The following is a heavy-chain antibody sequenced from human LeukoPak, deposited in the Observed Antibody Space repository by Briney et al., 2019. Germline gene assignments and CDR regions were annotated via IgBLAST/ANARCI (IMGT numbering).Heavy chain of an antibody. V-gene: IGHV4-31*03. CDR3: ARVSDYYGSGSYYRGFDY. J-gene: IGHJ4*02. CDR2: IYYSGST. CDR1: GGSISSGGYY. Sequence: SETLSLTCTVSGGSISSGGYYWSWIRQHPGKGLEWIGYIYYSGSTYYNPPLKSRVTISVDTSKNQFSLKLSSVTAADTAVYYCARVSDYYGSGSYYRGFDYWGQGTLVTVSS. D-gene: IGHD3-10*01.